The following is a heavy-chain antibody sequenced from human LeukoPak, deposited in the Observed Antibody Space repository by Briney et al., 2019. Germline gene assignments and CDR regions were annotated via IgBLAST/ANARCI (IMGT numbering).Heavy chain of an antibody. D-gene: IGHD5-18*01. Sequence: GGSLRLSCAASGFTFSSYSMNWVRQAPGKGLEWVAAISYDGTNKYFADSVKGRFTISRDNSKNTLYLQLNSLRAEDTAVYYCAGLDTAIPDAFDIWGQGAMVAVSS. J-gene: IGHJ3*02. CDR2: ISYDGTNK. CDR3: AGLDTAIPDAFDI. CDR1: GFTFSSYS. V-gene: IGHV3-30*03.